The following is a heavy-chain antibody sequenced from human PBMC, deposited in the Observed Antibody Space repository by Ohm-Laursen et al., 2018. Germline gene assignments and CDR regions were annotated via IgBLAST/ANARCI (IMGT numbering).Heavy chain of an antibody. D-gene: IGHD5-18*01. CDR2: ISWNSGSI. J-gene: IGHJ6*02. CDR1: GFTFDDYA. CDR3: AREGQLNGMDV. V-gene: IGHV3-9*01. Sequence: SLRLSCSASGFTFDDYAMHWVRQAPGKGLEWVSGISWNSGSIGYADSVKGRFTISRDNAKNSLYLQMNSLRAEDTALYHCAREGQLNGMDVWGQGTTVTVSS.